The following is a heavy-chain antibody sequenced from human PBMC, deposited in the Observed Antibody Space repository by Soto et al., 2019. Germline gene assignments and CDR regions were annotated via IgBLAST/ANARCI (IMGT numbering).Heavy chain of an antibody. D-gene: IGHD3-22*01. CDR3: ARDYDSSGYPRYYFDY. V-gene: IGHV3-30*03. CDR1: GFSFSSYG. CDR2: ISYDGTDE. J-gene: IGHJ4*02. Sequence: GGSLRLSCAASGFSFSSYGMHWVRQAPGKGLEWVAMISYDGTDEYYADSVKGRFTISRDNSKNTLYLQMNSLRAEDTAVYYCARDYDSSGYPRYYFDYWGQGTLVTVSS.